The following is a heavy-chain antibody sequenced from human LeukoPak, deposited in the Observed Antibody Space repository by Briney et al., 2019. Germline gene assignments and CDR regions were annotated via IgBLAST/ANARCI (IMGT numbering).Heavy chain of an antibody. CDR2: INHSGST. D-gene: IGHD4-17*01. J-gene: IGHJ4*02. CDR1: GGSFSGYY. CDR3: AGFSTVTTFDY. Sequence: PSETRSLTCAVYGGSFSGYYWSGIRQPPGKGLECIGEINHSGSTNDNPSLKSRVTISVDTSKNQFSLKLSSVTAADTAVYYCAGFSTVTTFDYWGQGTLVTVSS. V-gene: IGHV4-34*01.